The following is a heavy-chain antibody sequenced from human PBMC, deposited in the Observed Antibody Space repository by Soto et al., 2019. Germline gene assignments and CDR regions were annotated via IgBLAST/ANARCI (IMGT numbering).Heavy chain of an antibody. D-gene: IGHD1-20*01. CDR1: EFTFDKYY. V-gene: IGHV3-7*01. CDR2: IKPDESEQ. J-gene: IGHJ6*02. Sequence: EAQLVESGGGLVQPGGSLRLSCAASEFTFDKYYMTWVRQAPGKGPEWVANIKPDESEQYYVDSVKGRFTISRDNANNSLYLQMNSLRAEDTAVYFCARGNWNYYYGFDVWGQGTTVTVSS. CDR3: ARGNWNYYYGFDV.